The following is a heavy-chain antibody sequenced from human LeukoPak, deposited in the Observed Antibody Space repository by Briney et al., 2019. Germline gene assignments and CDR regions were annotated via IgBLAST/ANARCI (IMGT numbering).Heavy chain of an antibody. Sequence: SETLSLTCTVSGGSISSGGYYWGWIRQPPGKGLEWIATIYYTGSTYYNPSLKSRLTISVDTSKSQFSLKLSSVTAADTAVYYCARLRVYSYVLAAFDIWGQGTVVTVSS. CDR1: GGSISSGGYY. CDR2: IYYTGST. D-gene: IGHD5-18*01. J-gene: IGHJ3*02. CDR3: ARLRVYSYVLAAFDI. V-gene: IGHV4-39*01.